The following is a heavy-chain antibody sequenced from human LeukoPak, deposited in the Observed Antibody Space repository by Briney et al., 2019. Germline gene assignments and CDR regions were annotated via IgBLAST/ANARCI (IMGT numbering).Heavy chain of an antibody. D-gene: IGHD5-24*01. CDR2: ISSSGSTI. J-gene: IGHJ4*02. CDR1: GFTFSSYE. Sequence: PGGSLTLSCAASGFTFSSYEINWVRQAPGKGLEWLSYISSSGSTIYYADSVKGRFTISTDNAKNSLYLQMNSLRAEDTAVYYCARRAGYRNYFDYWGQGTRVTVSS. V-gene: IGHV3-48*03. CDR3: ARRAGYRNYFDY.